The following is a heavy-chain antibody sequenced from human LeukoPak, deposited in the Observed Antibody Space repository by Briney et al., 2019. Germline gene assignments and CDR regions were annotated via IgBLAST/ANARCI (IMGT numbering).Heavy chain of an antibody. J-gene: IGHJ6*03. Sequence: PGGSLRHSCAASGFTFSRYIMNSVRQAPGKGLEWVASISSTSTFIYSADSVKGRFTISRDTAKISLFLQMNSLRAEDTAIYYCARDYFDSSDYPQTYYYYYMDVWGKGTTVTVSS. V-gene: IGHV3-21*01. D-gene: IGHD3-22*01. CDR3: ARDYFDSSDYPQTYYYYYMDV. CDR2: ISSTSTFI. CDR1: GFTFSRYI.